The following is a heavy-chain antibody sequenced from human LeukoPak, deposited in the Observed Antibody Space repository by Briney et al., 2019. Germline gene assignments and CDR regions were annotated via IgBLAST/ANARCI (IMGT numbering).Heavy chain of an antibody. J-gene: IGHJ4*02. D-gene: IGHD2-15*01. CDR2: IYTSGNT. Sequence: PSETLSLTCTVSDGSISSYYWSWIRQPAGKGLEWIGRIYTSGNTNYNPSLKSRVTMSVDTSKNQFSLKLSSVTAADTAVYYCARGGRSSTWSDYWGQGTLVTVSS. CDR1: DGSISSYY. CDR3: ARGGRSSTWSDY. V-gene: IGHV4-4*07.